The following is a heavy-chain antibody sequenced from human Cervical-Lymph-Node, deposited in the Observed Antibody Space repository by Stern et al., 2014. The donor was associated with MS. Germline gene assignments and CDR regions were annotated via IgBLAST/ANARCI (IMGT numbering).Heavy chain of an antibody. CDR1: GGSFSGYY. CDR2: INHSGST. J-gene: IGHJ4*02. D-gene: IGHD3-10*01. V-gene: IGHV4-34*01. Sequence: QLVQWGAGLLKPSETLSLTCTVYGGSFSGYYWSWIRQPPGKGLEWIGEINHSGSTNYNPSLKSRVTISVDTSKNQFSLKLSSVTAADTAVYYCARGRSYYGSGSYYNNDYWGQGTLVTVSS. CDR3: ARGRSYYGSGSYYNNDY.